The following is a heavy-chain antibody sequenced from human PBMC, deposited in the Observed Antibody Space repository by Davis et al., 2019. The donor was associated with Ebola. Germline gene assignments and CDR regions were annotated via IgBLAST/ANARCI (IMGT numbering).Heavy chain of an antibody. CDR3: ARDRYDYGDY. V-gene: IGHV3-48*02. J-gene: IGHJ4*02. Sequence: GGSLTLSCAASGFTFRSYSMNWVRQAPGKGLEWVSYISISSSTIYYADSVKGRFTISRDNAKNSLYLQMNSLRDEETAVYYCARDRYDYGDYWGQGTLVTVSS. D-gene: IGHD3-9*01. CDR1: GFTFRSYS. CDR2: ISISSSTI.